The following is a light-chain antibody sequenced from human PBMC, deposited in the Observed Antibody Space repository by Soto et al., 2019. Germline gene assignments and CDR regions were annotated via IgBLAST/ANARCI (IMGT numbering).Light chain of an antibody. Sequence: EIVLTQSPDTLSLSPGERATLSCRASQSLSSTNLAWYQQKPGQAPRLRIYGASSRATGIPDRFSGSGSGTDFTLTISRLEPEDSAVYYCQQYGSSPGTFGQGTKVDI. CDR2: GAS. CDR3: QQYGSSPGT. V-gene: IGKV3-20*01. CDR1: QSLSSTN. J-gene: IGKJ1*01.